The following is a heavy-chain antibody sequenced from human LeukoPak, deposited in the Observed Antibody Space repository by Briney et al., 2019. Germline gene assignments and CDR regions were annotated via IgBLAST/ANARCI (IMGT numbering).Heavy chain of an antibody. CDR2: IYYSGST. CDR3: ARRSSWAYYYYYMDV. J-gene: IGHJ6*03. Sequence: PSETLSLTCTVSGGSISSSSYYWGWIRQPPGKGLEWIGSIYYSGSTYYNPSLKSRVTISVDTSKNQFSLKLSSVTAADTAVYYCARRSSWAYYYYYMDVWGKGTTVTVSS. D-gene: IGHD6-6*01. V-gene: IGHV4-39*01. CDR1: GGSISSSSYY.